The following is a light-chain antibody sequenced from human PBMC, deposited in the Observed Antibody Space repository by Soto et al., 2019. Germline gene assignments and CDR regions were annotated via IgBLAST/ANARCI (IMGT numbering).Light chain of an antibody. CDR1: QSINTW. CDR2: KAS. Sequence: DIQMTHSPSTLSASVGDRVTITCRASQSINTWLAWYQQKPGKAPQLLISKASSLESGVPSRFSGSGSGTEFTLTISSLQPDDFATYYCQQYSSCWTFGQGTKLEIK. CDR3: QQYSSCWT. J-gene: IGKJ2*01. V-gene: IGKV1-5*03.